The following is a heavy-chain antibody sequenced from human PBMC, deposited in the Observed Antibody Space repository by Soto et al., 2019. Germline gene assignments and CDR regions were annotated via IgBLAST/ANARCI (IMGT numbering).Heavy chain of an antibody. V-gene: IGHV3-21*01. Sequence: EVQLVESGGGLVKPGGSLRLSCAASGFTFSSYSMNWVRQAPGKGLEWVSSIRSSSSSIYYADSVKGRFTISRDNAKSSLYLQMNSLRAEDTAVYYCAREYTLFDPWGQGTPVTVSS. CDR3: AREYTLFDP. J-gene: IGHJ5*02. CDR1: GFTFSSYS. CDR2: IRSSSSSI. D-gene: IGHD5-18*01.